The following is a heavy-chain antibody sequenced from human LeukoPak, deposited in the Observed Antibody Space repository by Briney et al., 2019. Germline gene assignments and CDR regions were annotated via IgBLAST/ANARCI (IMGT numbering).Heavy chain of an antibody. Sequence: GGSLRLSCAASGFTFSSYSMNWVRQAPGKGLEWVSYISSSSSNMYYADTVKGRFTISRDSAKNSLYLQMNSLRAEDTAVYYCAREYSSSSGRSFDYWGQGTLDIVSS. V-gene: IGHV3-48*01. CDR2: ISSSSSNM. CDR3: AREYSSSSGRSFDY. J-gene: IGHJ4*02. D-gene: IGHD6-6*01. CDR1: GFTFSSYS.